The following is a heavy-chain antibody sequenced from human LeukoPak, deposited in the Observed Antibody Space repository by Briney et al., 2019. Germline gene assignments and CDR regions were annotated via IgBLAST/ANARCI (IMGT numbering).Heavy chain of an antibody. V-gene: IGHV4-59*01. D-gene: IGHD6-19*01. J-gene: IGHJ4*02. CDR2: IYYSGST. Sequence: SETLSLTCTVSGGSISSYYWSWIRQPPGKGLERIGYIYYSGSTNYNPSLKSRVTISVDTSKNQFSLKLSSVTAADTAVYYCARDSGWSYLDYWGQGTLVTVSS. CDR1: GGSISSYY. CDR3: ARDSGWSYLDY.